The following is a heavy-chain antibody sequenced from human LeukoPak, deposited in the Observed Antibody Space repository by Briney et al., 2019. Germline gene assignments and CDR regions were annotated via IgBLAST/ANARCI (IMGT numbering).Heavy chain of an antibody. CDR2: ISSSSSYI. CDR1: GFTFSSYS. V-gene: IGHV3-21*01. D-gene: IGHD6-13*01. Sequence: GGSLRLSCAASGFTFSSYSMNWVRQAPGKGLEWVSSISSSSSYIYYADSVKGRFTISRDNAKNSLYPQMNSLRAEDTAVHYCARSSSSWYYFDYWGQGTLVTVSS. CDR3: ARSSSSWYYFDY. J-gene: IGHJ4*02.